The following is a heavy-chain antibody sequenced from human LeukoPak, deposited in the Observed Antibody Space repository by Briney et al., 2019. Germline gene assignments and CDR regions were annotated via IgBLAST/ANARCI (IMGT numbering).Heavy chain of an antibody. CDR1: GYTFTGYY. Sequence: ASVKVSCKASGYTFTGYYMHWVRQAPGQGLEWIGWINPNSGGTNYAQKFQGRVTMTRDTSISTAYMELSRLRSDDTAVYYCARDTERPSSGLVGYWGQGTLVTVSS. D-gene: IGHD3-10*01. J-gene: IGHJ4*02. CDR3: ARDTERPSSGLVGY. V-gene: IGHV1-2*02. CDR2: INPNSGGT.